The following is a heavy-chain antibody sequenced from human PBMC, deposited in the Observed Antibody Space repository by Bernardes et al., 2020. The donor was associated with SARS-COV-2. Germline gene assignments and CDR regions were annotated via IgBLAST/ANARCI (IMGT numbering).Heavy chain of an antibody. D-gene: IGHD3-9*01. CDR3: ARGGSYYDILTGYLGSYYYYGMDV. Sequence: ASVKVSCKASGYTFTSYYMHWVRQAPGQGLEWMGIINPSGGSTSYAQKFQGRVTMTRDTSTSTVYMELSSLRSEDTAVYYCARGGSYYDILTGYLGSYYYYGMDVWGQGTTVTVSS. V-gene: IGHV1-46*01. J-gene: IGHJ6*02. CDR2: INPSGGST. CDR1: GYTFTSYY.